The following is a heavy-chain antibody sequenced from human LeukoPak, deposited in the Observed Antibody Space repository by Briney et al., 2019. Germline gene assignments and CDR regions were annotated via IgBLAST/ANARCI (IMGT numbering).Heavy chain of an antibody. CDR2: IYYSGST. CDR3: ASSYCGGDCYSGGTFDY. V-gene: IGHV4-59*01. Sequence: SETLSLTCTVSGGSISSYYLSWIRQPPGKGLEWFGYIYYSGSTNYNPSLKSRVTISVDTSKHQFSLKLSSVTAADTAVYYCASSYCGGDCYSGGTFDYWGQGTLVTVSS. D-gene: IGHD2-21*01. CDR1: GGSISSYY. J-gene: IGHJ4*02.